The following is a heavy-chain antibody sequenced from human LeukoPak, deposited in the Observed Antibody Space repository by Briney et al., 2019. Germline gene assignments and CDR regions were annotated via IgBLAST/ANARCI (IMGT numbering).Heavy chain of an antibody. Sequence: SETLSRTGTVSGGSISSSSYYWSWIRQPPGKGREWIGYIYYIRSTNYIPSLMSRVTISVDTSKNQFSLKLSSVTAADTAVYYCARDRGDGDYYDYWGQGTLVTVSS. CDR2: IYYIRST. CDR3: ARDRGDGDYYDY. V-gene: IGHV4-61*01. D-gene: IGHD2-21*02. CDR1: GGSISSSSYY. J-gene: IGHJ4*02.